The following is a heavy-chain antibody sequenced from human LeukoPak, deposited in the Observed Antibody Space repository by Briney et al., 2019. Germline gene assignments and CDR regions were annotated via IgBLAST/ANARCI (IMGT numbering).Heavy chain of an antibody. D-gene: IGHD6-13*01. Sequence: GGSLRLSCAASGFTFNTYPMSWARQAPGKGLEWLSDISGSGGTTYYADSVKGRFTISRDNSKNTLYLQMNSLRAEDTAVYYCAKYSRPPSIDYWGQGTLVTVSS. CDR3: AKYSRPPSIDY. J-gene: IGHJ4*02. V-gene: IGHV3-23*01. CDR1: GFTFNTYP. CDR2: ISGSGGTT.